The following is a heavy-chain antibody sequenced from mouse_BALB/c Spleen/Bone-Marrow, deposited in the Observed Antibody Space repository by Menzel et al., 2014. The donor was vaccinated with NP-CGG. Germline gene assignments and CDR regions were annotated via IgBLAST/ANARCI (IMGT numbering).Heavy chain of an antibody. Sequence: EVQLKKTGAELGQPGALVKLSCEASGFNIKDYYLHWVKQRPVQGLEWIGWLDPENGNTIYDPKFQGKASITADTSSNTSDLQLSRLTSEDTAVYCCARRGNYYF. CDR2: LDPENGNT. CDR3: ARRGNYYF. V-gene: IGHV14-1*02. J-gene: IGHJ2*01. CDR1: GFNIKDYY.